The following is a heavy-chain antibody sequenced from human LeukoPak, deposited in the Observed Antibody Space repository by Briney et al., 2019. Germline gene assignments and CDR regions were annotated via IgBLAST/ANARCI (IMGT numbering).Heavy chain of an antibody. CDR1: GFTFSSYW. CDR3: ARDRLYYYDSSGYLGTFDY. CDR2: IQQDGSDK. J-gene: IGHJ4*02. Sequence: GGSLRLSCAASGFTFSSYWMTWVRQAPGKGLEWVANIQQDGSDKYYVDSVKGRFTISRDNAKNSLYLQMNSLRAEDTAVYYCARDRLYYYDSSGYLGTFDYWGQGTLVTVSS. V-gene: IGHV3-7*01. D-gene: IGHD3-22*01.